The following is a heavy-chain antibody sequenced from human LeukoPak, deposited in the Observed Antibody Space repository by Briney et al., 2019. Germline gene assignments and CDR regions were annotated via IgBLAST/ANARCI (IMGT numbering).Heavy chain of an antibody. D-gene: IGHD2/OR15-2a*01. V-gene: IGHV4-4*07. Sequence: SETLSLTCTVSGGSISNYYWTWIRQPAGKGLEWIGRVYTTGRTSYNPSLKSRVTMSVDTSKNQFSLNLTSVTAADTAVYYCARRSFSYYGMDVWGQGTTLTVSS. J-gene: IGHJ6*02. CDR2: VYTTGRT. CDR3: ARRSFSYYGMDV. CDR1: GGSISNYY.